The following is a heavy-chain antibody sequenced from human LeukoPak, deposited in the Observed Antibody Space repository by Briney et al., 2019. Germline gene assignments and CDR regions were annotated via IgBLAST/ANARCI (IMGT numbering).Heavy chain of an antibody. V-gene: IGHV4-59*08. J-gene: IGHJ5*02. CDR3: ARHLERGVTAAGFDP. D-gene: IGHD3-10*01. CDR2: IDYSGST. Sequence: ATLSLICTVAGGSISSYYWSWIRQPPGKGREWIRYIDYSGSTNYNPPLKSRVTIPVDTSKDQFSLKLRSVTAAATAVYYGARHLERGVTAAGFDPWGQGTLVTVSS. CDR1: GGSISSYY.